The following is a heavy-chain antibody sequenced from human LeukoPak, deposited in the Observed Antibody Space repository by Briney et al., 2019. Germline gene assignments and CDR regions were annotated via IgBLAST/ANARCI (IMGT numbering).Heavy chain of an antibody. CDR1: GFTFSSYE. CDR3: ARDFGGAADY. V-gene: IGHV3-48*03. CDR2: ISSSDTI. Sequence: PGGSLRLSCVASGFTFSSYEMKWVRQAPGKGLEWVSYISSSDTIYYADSVKGRFPSSRDNAKNPLYLQMNSLRAEDTAVYYCARDFGGAADYWGQGTLVTVSS. J-gene: IGHJ4*02. D-gene: IGHD3-16*01.